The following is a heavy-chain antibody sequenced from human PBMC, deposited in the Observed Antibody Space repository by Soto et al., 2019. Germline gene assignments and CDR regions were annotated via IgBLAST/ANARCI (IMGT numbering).Heavy chain of an antibody. CDR1: SYAFTTYG. Sequence: QVHLVQYGAEVKKPGASVKVSCKGSSYAFTTYGITWVRQAPGQGLEWMGWISAHNGNTNYAQELQDRVTVTRDTSTITAYMELRSLRSDDTAVYYCARGRYGDYWGQGALVTVSS. V-gene: IGHV1-18*01. D-gene: IGHD1-1*01. CDR3: ARGRYGDY. CDR2: ISAHNGNT. J-gene: IGHJ4*02.